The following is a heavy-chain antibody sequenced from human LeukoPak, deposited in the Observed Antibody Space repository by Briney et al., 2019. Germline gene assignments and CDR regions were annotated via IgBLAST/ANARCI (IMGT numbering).Heavy chain of an antibody. Sequence: SETLSLTCTVSGGSISSSHNYWAWIRQPPGKGLEWIVNIDYTGSTYYNPSLNIRVTISIDTSKSHFSLKLSSVTAADTAVYYCARQSGSHWFVPSIDYWGQGTLVTVSS. V-gene: IGHV4-39*01. CDR3: ARQSGSHWFVPSIDY. CDR1: GGSISSSHNY. J-gene: IGHJ4*02. CDR2: IDYTGST. D-gene: IGHD1-26*01.